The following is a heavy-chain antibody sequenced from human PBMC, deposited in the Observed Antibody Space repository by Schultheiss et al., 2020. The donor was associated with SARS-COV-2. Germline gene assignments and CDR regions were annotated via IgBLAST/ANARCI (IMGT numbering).Heavy chain of an antibody. CDR1: GGSISSGSYY. CDR2: IYHSGST. J-gene: IGHJ4*02. V-gene: IGHV4-39*07. Sequence: SETLSLTCTVSGGSISSGSYYWSWIRQPPGKGLEWIGSIYHSGSTYYNPSLKSRVTISVDTSKNQFSLKLSSVTAADTAVYYCARRGGSGWHFDYWGQGTLVTVSS. D-gene: IGHD6-19*01. CDR3: ARRGGSGWHFDY.